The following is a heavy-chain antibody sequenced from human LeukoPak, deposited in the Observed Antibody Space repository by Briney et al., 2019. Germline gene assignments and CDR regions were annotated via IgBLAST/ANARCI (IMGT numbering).Heavy chain of an antibody. J-gene: IGHJ3*02. CDR2: IYSGGST. D-gene: IGHD6-19*01. V-gene: IGHV3-66*01. CDR3: ARFEASSGWYRLPRNDAFDI. Sequence: AGGSLRLSCAVSGFTVSSNYMSWVRQAPGEGLEWVSVIYSGGSTYYADSVKGRFTISRDNSKNTLYLQMNSLRAEDTAVYYCARFEASSGWYRLPRNDAFDIWGQGTMVTVSS. CDR1: GFTVSSNY.